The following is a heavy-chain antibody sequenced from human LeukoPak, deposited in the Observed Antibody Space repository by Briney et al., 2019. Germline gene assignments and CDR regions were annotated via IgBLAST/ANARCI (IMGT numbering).Heavy chain of an antibody. CDR3: AKVSVRTAMVRAGVPRTNWFDP. J-gene: IGHJ5*02. V-gene: IGHV3-23*01. Sequence: GGSLRLSCAASGFTFSSYAMSWVRQAPGKGLEWVSAISGSGGSTYYADSVKGRFTISRDNSKNTLYLQMNSLRAEDTAVYYRAKVSVRTAMVRAGVPRTNWFDPLGQGTLVNV. CDR2: ISGSGGST. D-gene: IGHD5-18*01. CDR1: GFTFSSYA.